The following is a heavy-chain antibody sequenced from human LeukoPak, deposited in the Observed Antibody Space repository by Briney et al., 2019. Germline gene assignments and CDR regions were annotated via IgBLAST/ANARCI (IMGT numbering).Heavy chain of an antibody. D-gene: IGHD3-3*02. CDR2: LRNDGSTK. Sequence: TGGSLRLSCAASGFTFSIYGMHWVRQAPGQGLEWVALLRNDGSTKYYADSVKARFTISRDNSKNTLYLEMNSLRAEDTAVYYCARNIRRYYFDYWGQGTLVTVSS. V-gene: IGHV3-30*02. CDR3: ARNIRRYYFDY. CDR1: GFTFSIYG. J-gene: IGHJ4*02.